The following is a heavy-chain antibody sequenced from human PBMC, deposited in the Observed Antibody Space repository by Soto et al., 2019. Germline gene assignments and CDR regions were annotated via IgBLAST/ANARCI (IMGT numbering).Heavy chain of an antibody. Sequence: ASVKVSCKASGYTFLSFCMHWVRQAPGQGLEWMGVINPSGGNTVYAQKFLGRVTMTRDTSTNTVYMELSSLRFEDTAVYYCARLATLNPPYYFDYWGQGTQVTVSS. CDR1: GYTFLSFC. V-gene: IGHV1-46*01. CDR3: ARLATLNPPYYFDY. J-gene: IGHJ4*02. CDR2: INPSGGNT. D-gene: IGHD3-16*01.